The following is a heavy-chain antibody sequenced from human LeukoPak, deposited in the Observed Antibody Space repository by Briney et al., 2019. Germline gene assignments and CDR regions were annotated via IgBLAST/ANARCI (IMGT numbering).Heavy chain of an antibody. Sequence: GGSLRLSCAASGFTFSSYAMSWVRQAPGKGLEWVAVISYDGSNKYYADSVKGRFTISRDNSKNTLYLQMNSLRAEDTAVYYCAKDTGSGWYFAPYYYYGMDVWGQGTTVTVSS. CDR3: AKDTGSGWYFAPYYYYGMDV. J-gene: IGHJ6*02. V-gene: IGHV3-30*18. D-gene: IGHD6-19*01. CDR1: GFTFSSYA. CDR2: ISYDGSNK.